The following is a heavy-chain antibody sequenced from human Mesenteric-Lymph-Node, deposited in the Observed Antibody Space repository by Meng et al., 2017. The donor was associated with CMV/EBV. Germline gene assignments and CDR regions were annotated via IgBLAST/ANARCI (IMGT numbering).Heavy chain of an antibody. Sequence: ESLKISCAASGFTFSNDVMSWVRQAPGKGLEWVSYISSSSSTIYYADSVKGRFTISRDNAKNSLYLQMNSLRAEDTALYYCARNYISGSIDYWGQGTLVTVSS. CDR2: ISSSSSTI. CDR1: GFTFSNDV. D-gene: IGHD3-10*01. CDR3: ARNYISGSIDY. V-gene: IGHV3-48*04. J-gene: IGHJ4*02.